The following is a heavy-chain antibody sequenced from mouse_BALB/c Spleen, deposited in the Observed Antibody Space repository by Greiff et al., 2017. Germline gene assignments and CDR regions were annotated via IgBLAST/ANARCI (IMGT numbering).Heavy chain of an antibody. D-gene: IGHD2-3*01. V-gene: IGHV4-1*02. CDR3: ARRGGYYVNVVFAMDY. Sequence: EVQLVESGGGLVQPGGSLKLSCAASGFDFSRYWMSWVRQAPGKGLEWIGEINPDSSTINYTPSLKDKFIISRDNAKNTLYLQMSKVRSEDTALYYCARRGGYYVNVVFAMDYWGQGTSVTVSS. CDR2: INPDSSTI. CDR1: GFDFSRYW. J-gene: IGHJ4*01.